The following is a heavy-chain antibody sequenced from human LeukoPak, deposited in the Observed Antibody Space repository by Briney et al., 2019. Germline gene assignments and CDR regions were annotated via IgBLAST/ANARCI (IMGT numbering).Heavy chain of an antibody. CDR1: GFTVSSNY. CDR3: ARGGWDYYGSGSYSPYYFDY. CDR2: IYSGGST. Sequence: GGSLRISCAASGFTVSSNYMSWVRQAPGKGLEWVSVIYSGGSTYYADSVKGRFTISRDNSKNTLYLQMNSLRAEDTAVYYCARGGWDYYGSGSYSPYYFDYWGQGTLVTVSS. V-gene: IGHV3-66*01. J-gene: IGHJ4*02. D-gene: IGHD3-10*01.